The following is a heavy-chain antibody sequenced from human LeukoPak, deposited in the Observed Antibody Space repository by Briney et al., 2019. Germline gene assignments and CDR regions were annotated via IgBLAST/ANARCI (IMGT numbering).Heavy chain of an antibody. CDR3: AREYSGSYSLPGVLYYYYYMDV. CDR1: GGSISSSSYY. CDR2: IYYSGST. V-gene: IGHV4-39*07. D-gene: IGHD1-26*01. J-gene: IGHJ6*03. Sequence: SETLSLTCTVSGGSISSSSYYWGWIRQPPGKGLEWIGSIYYSGSTYYNPSLKSRVTISVDTSKNQFSLKLSSVTAADTAVYYCAREYSGSYSLPGVLYYYYYMDVWGKGTTVTVSS.